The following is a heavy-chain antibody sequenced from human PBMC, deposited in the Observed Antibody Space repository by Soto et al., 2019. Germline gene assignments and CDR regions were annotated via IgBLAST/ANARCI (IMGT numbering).Heavy chain of an antibody. Sequence: QVQLVESGGGVVQPGKSLRLSCAASGIAFSGCGMFWVRQTPSKGMEWVAAISSDGSQKYYADSVKGRFTISRDNSKITLYVQMNGLTTEDTAVYYCAKNIVRGHWYFDLWGRGTLVTVSS. V-gene: IGHV3-30*18. D-gene: IGHD3-10*01. CDR1: GIAFSGCG. CDR3: AKNIVRGHWYFDL. CDR2: ISSDGSQK. J-gene: IGHJ2*01.